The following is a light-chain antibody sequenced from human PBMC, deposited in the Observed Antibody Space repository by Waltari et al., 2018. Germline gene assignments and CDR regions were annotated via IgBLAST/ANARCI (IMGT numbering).Light chain of an antibody. CDR2: KAS. J-gene: IGKJ1*01. Sequence: DIQMTQSPSTLSASVGDTVTITCRASQSIRSWLAWYQQKPGKAPKLLIHKASTLGSGVPSRFSGSESGTEFTLTISSLQPDDFATYYCQQYTSFTQTFGQGTRVEIK. CDR1: QSIRSW. CDR3: QQYTSFTQT. V-gene: IGKV1-5*03.